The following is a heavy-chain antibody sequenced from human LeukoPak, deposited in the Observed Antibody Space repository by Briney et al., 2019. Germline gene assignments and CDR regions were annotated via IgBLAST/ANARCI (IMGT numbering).Heavy chain of an antibody. V-gene: IGHV3-23*01. J-gene: IGHJ4*02. CDR1: GFTFSSYA. Sequence: GGSLRLSCVASGFTFSSYAMSWVRQAPGKGLEWVSAISGSGLSTYYADSVKGRFTISRDNSQNTLYLQMNSLRAEDTAVYYCAKTLSSGYLFDYWGQGTLVTVSS. D-gene: IGHD3-22*01. CDR3: AKTLSSGYLFDY. CDR2: ISGSGLST.